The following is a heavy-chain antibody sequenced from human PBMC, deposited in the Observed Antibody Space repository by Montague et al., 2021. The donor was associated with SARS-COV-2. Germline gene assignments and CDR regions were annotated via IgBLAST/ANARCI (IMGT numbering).Heavy chain of an antibody. CDR1: CGGIQAQIW. CDR2: ICHTRST. Sequence: SETLSLTCVGQCGGIQAQIWRAHVCPPVTNVPGMASSICHTRSTKYKPSLKSRVSMSVDKSWNQFSLRLTSVTAADAAIYYCARKGSGRSDLAYWGQGTLVTVSS. J-gene: IGHJ4*02. D-gene: IGHD1-26*01. CDR3: ARKGSGRSDLAY. V-gene: IGHV4/OR15-8*01.